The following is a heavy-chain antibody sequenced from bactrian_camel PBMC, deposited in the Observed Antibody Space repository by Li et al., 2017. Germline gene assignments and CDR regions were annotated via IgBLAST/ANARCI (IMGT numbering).Heavy chain of an antibody. V-gene: IGHV3S42*01. CDR1: GYSVAGGC. CDR3: ATDRSYSGSWFGY. CDR2: LDSDGST. D-gene: IGHD2*01. J-gene: IGHJ6*01. Sequence: DVQLVESGGGSVQAAGSLRLSCTASGYSVAGGCSAWFRQAPGKELEGVATLDSDGSTSYADSVKGRFTISQDNAKKIAYLQMNSLKVEDTAMYYCATDRSYSGSWFGYWGQGTQVTVS.